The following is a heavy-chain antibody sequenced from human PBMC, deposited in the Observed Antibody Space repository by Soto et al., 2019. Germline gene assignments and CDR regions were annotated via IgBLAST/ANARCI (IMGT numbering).Heavy chain of an antibody. Sequence: PSETLSLTCAVSGGSISSGGYSWSWIRQPPGKGLEWIGYIYHSGSTYYNPSLKSRVTISVDRSKNQFSLKLSSVTAADTAVYYCTRVRIADYDYVWGSKSYFDYWGQGTLVTVSS. CDR1: GGSISSGGYS. D-gene: IGHD3-16*01. J-gene: IGHJ4*02. CDR2: IYHSGST. CDR3: TRVRIADYDYVWGSKSYFDY. V-gene: IGHV4-30-2*01.